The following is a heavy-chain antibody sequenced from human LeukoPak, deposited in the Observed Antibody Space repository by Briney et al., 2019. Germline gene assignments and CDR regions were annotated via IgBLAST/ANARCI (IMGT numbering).Heavy chain of an antibody. D-gene: IGHD4-17*01. CDR1: GFTFSSYG. J-gene: IGHJ6*04. Sequence: GRSLRLSCAASGFTFSSYGMHWVRQAPGKGLEWVAVISYDGSNKYYADSVKGRFTISRDNSKNTLYLQMNSLRAEDTAVYYCAKDLSPVTSSDGHYYYYYGMDVWGKGTTVTVSS. CDR3: AKDLSPVTSSDGHYYYYYGMDV. CDR2: ISYDGSNK. V-gene: IGHV3-30*18.